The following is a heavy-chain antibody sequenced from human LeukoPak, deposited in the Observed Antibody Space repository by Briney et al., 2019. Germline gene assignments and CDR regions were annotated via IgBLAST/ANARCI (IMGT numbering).Heavy chain of an antibody. CDR3: VTSRGNFWDAFDI. J-gene: IGHJ3*02. CDR1: GGSVSSTTYY. CDR2: IYYSGNI. D-gene: IGHD1-1*01. V-gene: IGHV4-39*01. Sequence: SETLSLTCTVSGGSVSSTTYYWGWIHQPPGKGLEWIGSIYYSGNIYYNPSLKSRVTMSVDTSKNQFSLKLSSVTAADTAVYYCVTSRGNFWDAFDIWGQGTMVTVSS.